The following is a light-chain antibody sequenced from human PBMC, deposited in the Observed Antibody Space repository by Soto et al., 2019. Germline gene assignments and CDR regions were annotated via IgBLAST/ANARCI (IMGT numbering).Light chain of an antibody. CDR1: QSVSSY. CDR3: QQRSNWPPRGT. V-gene: IGKV3-11*01. J-gene: IGKJ5*01. CDR2: DAS. Sequence: EIVVTQSPATLSLSPGERATLSCRASQSVSSYLAWYQQKPGQAPRLLIYDASNRATGIPARFSGSGSGTDFTLTISSLEPEDFAVYYCQQRSNWPPRGTFGQGTRLEIK.